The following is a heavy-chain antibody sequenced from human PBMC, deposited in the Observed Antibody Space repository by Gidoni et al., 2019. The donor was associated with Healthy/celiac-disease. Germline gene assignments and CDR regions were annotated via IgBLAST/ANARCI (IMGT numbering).Heavy chain of an antibody. V-gene: IGHV3-15*01. J-gene: IGHJ4*02. CDR2: IKSKPDGGTT. CDR3: TTGGSSSWYVGGFDY. Sequence: EVQLVESGGGLVKPGGSLRLSCAASGFTLGNAWMSWVRQAPGKGLEWFGRIKSKPDGGTTDYAAPVKGRFTISRDDSKTTLYLQMNSLKTEDTAVYYCTTGGSSSWYVGGFDYWGQGTLVTVSS. D-gene: IGHD6-13*01. CDR1: GFTLGNAW.